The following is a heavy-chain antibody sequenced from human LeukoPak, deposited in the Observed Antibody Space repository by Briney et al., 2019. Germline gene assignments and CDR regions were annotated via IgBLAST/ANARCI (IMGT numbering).Heavy chain of an antibody. CDR2: INHSGST. CDR1: GGSFSGYY. Sequence: SETLSLTCAVYGGSFSGYYWSWIRQPPGKGLEWIGEINHSGSTNYNPSLKSRVTISVDTSKNQLSLKLSSVTAADTAVYYCARRGSGSYYNDLMDYWGQGTLVTVSS. J-gene: IGHJ4*02. D-gene: IGHD3-10*01. V-gene: IGHV4-34*01. CDR3: ARRGSGSYYNDLMDY.